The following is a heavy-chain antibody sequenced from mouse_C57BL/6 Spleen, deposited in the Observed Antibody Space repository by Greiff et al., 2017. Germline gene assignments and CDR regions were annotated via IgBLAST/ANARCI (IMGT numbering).Heavy chain of an antibody. CDR2: IHPNSGST. CDR3: ARGYEYDVGDYFDY. CDR1: GYTFTSYW. Sequence: QVQLQQPGAELVKPGASVTLSCKASGYTFTSYWMHWVKQRPGQGLEWIGMIHPNSGSTNYNEKFKSKATLTVDKSSSTAYMQLSSLTSEDSAVYYCARGYEYDVGDYFDYWGQGTTLTVSS. J-gene: IGHJ2*01. V-gene: IGHV1-64*01. D-gene: IGHD2-4*01.